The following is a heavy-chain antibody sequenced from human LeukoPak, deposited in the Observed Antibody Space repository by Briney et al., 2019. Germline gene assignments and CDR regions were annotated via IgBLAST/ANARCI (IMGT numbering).Heavy chain of an antibody. D-gene: IGHD5-12*01. CDR3: AGVGNGGYGGFDY. Sequence: TPSETLSLTCTVSGGSISSSSYYCGWIRQPPGKGLEWIGTIYYSGSTNYNPSLKSRVTISVDTSKNQFSLKLSSVTAADTAVYYCAGVGNGGYGGFDYWGQGTLVTVSS. CDR2: IYYSGST. J-gene: IGHJ4*02. CDR1: GGSISSSSYY. V-gene: IGHV4-39*07.